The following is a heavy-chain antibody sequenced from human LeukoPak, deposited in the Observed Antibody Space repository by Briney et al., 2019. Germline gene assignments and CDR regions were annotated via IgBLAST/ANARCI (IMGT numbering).Heavy chain of an antibody. CDR2: INHRGST. D-gene: IGHD4-17*01. CDR1: GGSFSGYY. J-gene: IGHJ4*02. Sequence: SETLSLTCAVYGGSFSGYYWSWIRQPPGKGLEWIGEINHRGSTNYNPSLKSRVTISVDTSKNQFSLKLSSVTAADTAVYYCARAPRLRFDYWGQGTLVTVSS. V-gene: IGHV4-34*01. CDR3: ARAPRLRFDY.